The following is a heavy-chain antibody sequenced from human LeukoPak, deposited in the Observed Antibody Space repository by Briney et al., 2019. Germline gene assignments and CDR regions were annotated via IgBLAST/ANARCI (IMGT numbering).Heavy chain of an antibody. CDR2: ISGSGCST. CDR3: ARRYYDSTGYYLDS. J-gene: IGHJ4*02. V-gene: IGHV3-23*01. Sequence: GGSLRLSCAVSGFTFSSYAMSWVRQAPGKGLEWVSIISGSGCSTYYADSVKGRFTISRDNAKNSLYLQMNSLRAEDTALYYCARRYYDSTGYYLDSWGQGTLVTVSS. D-gene: IGHD3-22*01. CDR1: GFTFSSYA.